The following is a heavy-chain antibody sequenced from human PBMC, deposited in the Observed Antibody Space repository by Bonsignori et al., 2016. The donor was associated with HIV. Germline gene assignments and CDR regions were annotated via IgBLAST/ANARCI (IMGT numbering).Heavy chain of an antibody. CDR2: IKQDGSEK. Sequence: GGSLRLSCAASGFTFSSYWMSWVRQAPGKGLEWVANIKQDGSEKYYVDSVKGRFTISRDNAKNSLYLQMNSLRAEDTAVYYCARDQGSSWFYYYYYYMDVWGKGTTVTVSS. J-gene: IGHJ6*03. V-gene: IGHV3-7*01. CDR3: ARDQGSSWFYYYYYYMDV. CDR1: GFTFSSYW. D-gene: IGHD6-13*01.